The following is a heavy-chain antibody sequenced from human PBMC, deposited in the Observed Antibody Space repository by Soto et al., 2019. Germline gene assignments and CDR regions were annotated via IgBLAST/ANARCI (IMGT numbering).Heavy chain of an antibody. CDR1: GDSISRGGYY. D-gene: IGHD2-21*01. CDR3: ARDGAGAYGLGWFDP. J-gene: IGHJ5*02. Sequence: QVQLQESGPGLVKPSQTLSLTCTVSGDSISRGGYYWNWIRQHPRKGLEWIGYIYHSGSTNYNPSLKSRLTISVDTSKNQLSLELSSVNAADTAIYYCARDGAGAYGLGWFDPWGQGILVTVSS. V-gene: IGHV4-31*03. CDR2: IYHSGST.